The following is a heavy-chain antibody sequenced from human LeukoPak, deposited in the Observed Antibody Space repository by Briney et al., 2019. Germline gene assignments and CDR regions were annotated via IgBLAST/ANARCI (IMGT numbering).Heavy chain of an antibody. Sequence: GASVKVSCKASGYTFTSYDINWVRQATGQGLEWMGWMNPNSGNTGYAQKFQGRVTITRNTSISTAYMELSSLRSEDTAVYYCARVFEGSSWYEDAFDIWGQGTMVTVSS. J-gene: IGHJ3*02. CDR2: MNPNSGNT. CDR3: ARVFEGSSWYEDAFDI. CDR1: GYTFTSYD. D-gene: IGHD6-13*01. V-gene: IGHV1-8*03.